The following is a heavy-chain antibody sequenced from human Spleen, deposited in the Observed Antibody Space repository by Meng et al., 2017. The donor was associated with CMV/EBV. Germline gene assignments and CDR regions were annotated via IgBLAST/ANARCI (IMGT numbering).Heavy chain of an antibody. CDR1: GYTFTDYY. CDR3: ARDCSSTSCYSIRFDP. V-gene: IGHV1-2*02. Sequence: SGYTFTDYYLYWVRQAPGQGLEWMGWINPKSGGTNYAQKFQGRVSMTRDTSITTAYMELSSLRSDDSAVYYCARDCSSTSCYSIRFDPWGQGTLVTVSS. J-gene: IGHJ5*02. CDR2: INPKSGGT. D-gene: IGHD2-2*01.